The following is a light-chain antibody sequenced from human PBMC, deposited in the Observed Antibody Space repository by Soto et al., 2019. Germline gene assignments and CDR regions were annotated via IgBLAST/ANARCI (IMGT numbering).Light chain of an antibody. Sequence: QSVLTQPASVSGSPGQSITISCTGTSSDIGSYNRVSWYQQPPDTAPKLPIYTTNQRPSGVPDRFSGSKSGTSASLAISGLQAEDEADYDCATWDDSMNGLYVFGAGTKVTVL. CDR3: ATWDDSMNGLYV. CDR1: SSDIGSYNR. V-gene: IGLV1-44*01. J-gene: IGLJ1*01. CDR2: TTN.